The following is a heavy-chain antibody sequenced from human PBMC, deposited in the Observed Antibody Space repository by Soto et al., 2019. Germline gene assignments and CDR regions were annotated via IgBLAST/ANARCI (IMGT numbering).Heavy chain of an antibody. Sequence: GGSLRLSCAASGFTFSSYAMSWVRQAPGKGLEWVSAISGSGGSTYYADSVKGRFTISKDNSKNTLYLQMNSLRAEDADVYSNAKHAVEMAAIADYWGQGTLVTVSS. CDR2: ISGSGGST. J-gene: IGHJ4*02. D-gene: IGHD6-19*01. CDR3: AKHAVEMAAIADY. V-gene: IGHV3-23*01. CDR1: GFTFSSYA.